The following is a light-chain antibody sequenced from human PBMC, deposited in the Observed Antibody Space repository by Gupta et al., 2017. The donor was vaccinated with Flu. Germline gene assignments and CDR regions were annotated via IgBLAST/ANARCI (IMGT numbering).Light chain of an antibody. CDR1: SSDVGGYNY. V-gene: IGLV2-11*01. Sequence: HSALTQPRAVSASPGKSVTISGTGTSSDVGGYNYVCWDQQHPGKAPKLMIYDVSKRPSGVHDRFSGYKSGTTASLTISVLQAEDEADYYCCSYAGSYTGVFGTGTKVTVL. CDR2: DVS. J-gene: IGLJ1*01. CDR3: CSYAGSYTGV.